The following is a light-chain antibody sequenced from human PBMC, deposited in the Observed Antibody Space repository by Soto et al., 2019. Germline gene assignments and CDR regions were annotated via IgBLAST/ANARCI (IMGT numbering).Light chain of an antibody. J-gene: IGLJ1*01. CDR2: GVT. Sequence: QSALAQPPSASGSPGQSVTISCTGSGSDIGAYNFVSWYQQHPGKAPKLMIFGVTERPSGVPDRFSGSKSGNTASLTVSGLQADDEADYYCSSYAGSNNYVFGTGTKLTVL. CDR1: GSDIGAYNF. CDR3: SSYAGSNNYV. V-gene: IGLV2-8*01.